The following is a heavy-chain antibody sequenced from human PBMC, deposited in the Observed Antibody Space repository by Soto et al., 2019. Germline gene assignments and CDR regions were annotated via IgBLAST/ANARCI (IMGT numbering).Heavy chain of an antibody. CDR1: GFTFSSYA. J-gene: IGHJ6*02. CDR2: ISYDGSNK. V-gene: IGHV3-30-3*01. CDR3: AREIPITIVRGVRLYYYYYGMDV. Sequence: QVQLVESGGGVVQPGRSLRLSCAASGFTFSSYAMHWVRQAPGKGLEWVAVISYDGSNKYYADSVKGRFTISRDNSKNRLYLQMNSLRAEDTAVYYCAREIPITIVRGVRLYYYYYGMDVWGQGTTVTVSS. D-gene: IGHD3-10*01.